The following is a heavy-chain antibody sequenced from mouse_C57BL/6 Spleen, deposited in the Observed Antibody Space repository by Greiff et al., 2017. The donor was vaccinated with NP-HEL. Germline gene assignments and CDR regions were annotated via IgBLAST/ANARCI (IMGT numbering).Heavy chain of an antibody. Sequence: VQLKQSGPELVKPGASVKISCKASGYSFTDYNMNWVKQSNGKSLEWIGVINPNYGTTSYNQKFKGKATLTVDQSSSTAYMQLNSLTSEDSAVYYCARSHSKSKFYAMDYWGQGTSVTVSS. CDR2: INPNYGTT. CDR3: ARSHSKSKFYAMDY. D-gene: IGHD2-5*01. CDR1: GYSFTDYN. V-gene: IGHV1-39*01. J-gene: IGHJ4*01.